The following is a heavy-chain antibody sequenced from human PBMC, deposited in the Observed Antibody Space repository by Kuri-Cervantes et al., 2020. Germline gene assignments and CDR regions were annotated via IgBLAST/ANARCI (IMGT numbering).Heavy chain of an antibody. D-gene: IGHD2-15*01. CDR1: GGSISSGGYS. J-gene: IGHJ4*02. V-gene: IGHV4-30-2*01. CDR2: IYHSGST. Sequence: SETLSLTCAVSGGSISSGGYSWSWIRQPPGKGLEWIGYIYHSGSTYYNPSLKSRVTISVDRSKNQFSLKLSSVTAADTAVYYCARGRYCSGGSCSGGVDYWGQGTLVTVSS. CDR3: ARGRYCSGGSCSGGVDY.